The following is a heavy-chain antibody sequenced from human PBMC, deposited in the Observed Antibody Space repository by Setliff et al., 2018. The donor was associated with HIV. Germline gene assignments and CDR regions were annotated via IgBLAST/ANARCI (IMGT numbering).Heavy chain of an antibody. V-gene: IGHV3-53*01. CDR2: IYDDGST. J-gene: IGHJ4*02. CDR1: GFTVSSVY. Sequence: VGSLSLSCAASGFTVSSVYMRWVRQAPGKGLEWVSVIYDDGSTYYADSVKGRFTVSRDESKNTLFLQMNSLRVEDTAVYYCARGHYGAWGQGTLVTVSS. CDR3: ARGHYGA. D-gene: IGHD4-17*01.